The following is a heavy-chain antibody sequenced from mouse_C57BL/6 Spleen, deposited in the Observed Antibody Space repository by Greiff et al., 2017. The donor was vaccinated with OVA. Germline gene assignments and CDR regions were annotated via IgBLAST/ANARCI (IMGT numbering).Heavy chain of an antibody. V-gene: IGHV1-72*01. J-gene: IGHJ2*01. CDR1: GYTFTSYW. CDR2: IDPNSGGT. D-gene: IGHD3-2*02. Sequence: QVQLKQPGAELVKPGASVKLSCKASGYTFTSYWMHWVKQRPGRGLEWIGRIDPNSGGTKYNEKFKSKATLTVDKPSSTAYMQLSSLTSEDSAVYYCARDRDSSGLDYWGQGTTLTVSS. CDR3: ARDRDSSGLDY.